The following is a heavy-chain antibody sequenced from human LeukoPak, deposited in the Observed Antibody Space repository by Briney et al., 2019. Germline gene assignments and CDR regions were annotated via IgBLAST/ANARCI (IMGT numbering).Heavy chain of an antibody. D-gene: IGHD6-13*01. J-gene: IGHJ4*02. CDR2: ISGSGGST. CDR1: GYTFSSYA. Sequence: PGGSLRLSCAASGYTFSSYAMSWVRQAPGKGREWVSGISGSGGSTYYADSVKGRFTSSRDNSKNTLYLQMNSLRAEDTAVYYCAKESIAAAGNVKYFDYWGQGTLVTVSS. CDR3: AKESIAAAGNVKYFDY. V-gene: IGHV3-23*01.